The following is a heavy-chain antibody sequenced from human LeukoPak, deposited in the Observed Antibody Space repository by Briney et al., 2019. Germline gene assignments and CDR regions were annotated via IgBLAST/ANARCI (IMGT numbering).Heavy chain of an antibody. J-gene: IGHJ3*02. CDR3: ARVPLHYYDSSGYGDAFDI. CDR2: INIDGSST. D-gene: IGHD3-22*01. Sequence: PGGSLRLSCAASGFTFSSYWMHWVRQAPGKGLVWVSLINIDGSSTSYADSVKVRFTISRDNAKNTLYLQMNSLRAEDTAVYYCARVPLHYYDSSGYGDAFDIWGQGTMVTVSS. CDR1: GFTFSSYW. V-gene: IGHV3-74*01.